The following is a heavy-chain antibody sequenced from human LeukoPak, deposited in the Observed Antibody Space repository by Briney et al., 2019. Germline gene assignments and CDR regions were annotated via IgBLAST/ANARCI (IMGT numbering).Heavy chain of an antibody. CDR3: ARERYYGSGSVYNRVDY. J-gene: IGHJ4*02. D-gene: IGHD3-10*01. V-gene: IGHV1-69*13. Sequence: ASVKVSCKASGGAFSSYAISWVRQAPGQGLEWMGGIIPIFGTANYAQKFQGRVTITADESTSTAYMELSSLRSDDTAVYYCARERYYGSGSVYNRVDYWGQGTLVTVSS. CDR1: GGAFSSYA. CDR2: IIPIFGTA.